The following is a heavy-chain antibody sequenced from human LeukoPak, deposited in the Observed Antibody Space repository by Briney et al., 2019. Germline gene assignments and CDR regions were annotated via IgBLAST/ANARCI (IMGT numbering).Heavy chain of an antibody. D-gene: IGHD6-13*01. J-gene: IGHJ6*02. CDR1: GFTFSSYG. V-gene: IGHV3-33*01. CDR2: IWYDGSNK. Sequence: GGSPRLSCAASGFTFSSYGMHWVRQAPGKGLEWVAVIWYDGSNKYYADSVKGRFTISRDNSKNTLYLQMNSLRAEDTAVYYCARVGSSLTDSYYGMDVWGQGTTVTVSS. CDR3: ARVGSSLTDSYYGMDV.